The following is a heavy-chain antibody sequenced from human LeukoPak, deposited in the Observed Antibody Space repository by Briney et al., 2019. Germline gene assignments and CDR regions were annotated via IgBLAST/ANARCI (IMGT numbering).Heavy chain of an antibody. CDR3: AGHYDSSGCRVDVFDI. CDR2: IKQDGSEK. Sequence: PGGSLRLSCAASGFTLSSYWMTWVRQAPGKGLEWVAYIKQDGSEKYYMDSVKGRFTISRDNAKNSLYLQMNSLRAEDTAVYYCAGHYDSSGCRVDVFDIWGQGTMVTVSS. J-gene: IGHJ3*02. CDR1: GFTLSSYW. V-gene: IGHV3-7*01. D-gene: IGHD3-22*01.